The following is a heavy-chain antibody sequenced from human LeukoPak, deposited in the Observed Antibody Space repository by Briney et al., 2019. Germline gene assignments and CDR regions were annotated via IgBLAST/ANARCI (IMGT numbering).Heavy chain of an antibody. CDR3: ARTAYCGGDCYSGHLDY. D-gene: IGHD2-21*02. CDR2: IYHSGST. CDR1: GGSISSGGYY. V-gene: IGHV4-30-2*01. J-gene: IGHJ4*02. Sequence: SQTLSLTCTVSGGSISSGGYYWSWIRQPPGKGLEWIGYIYHSGSTYYNPSLKSRVTISIDRSKNQFSLKLSSVTAADTAVYYCARTAYCGGDCYSGHLDYWGQGTLVTVSS.